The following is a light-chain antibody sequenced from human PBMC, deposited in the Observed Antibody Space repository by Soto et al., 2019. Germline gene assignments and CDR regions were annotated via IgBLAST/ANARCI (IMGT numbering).Light chain of an antibody. Sequence: QSVLTQPPSVSAAPGQTVTISCSGSGSNIGSNSVSWYQQVPGTAPKLLLYDNDKRPSGVPDRFSGSKSGTSATLGITGLQAADEAGYYCGTWESVLSVGVFGGGTKLTVL. V-gene: IGLV1-51*01. CDR1: GSNIGSNS. CDR2: DND. J-gene: IGLJ2*01. CDR3: GTWESVLSVGV.